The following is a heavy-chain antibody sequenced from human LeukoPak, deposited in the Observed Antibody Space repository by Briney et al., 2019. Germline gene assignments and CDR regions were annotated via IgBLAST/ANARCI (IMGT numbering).Heavy chain of an antibody. CDR2: INHSGST. J-gene: IGHJ6*03. CDR1: GGSFSGYY. CDR3: ARGRNSSSWYRALLYYYYMDV. D-gene: IGHD6-13*01. V-gene: IGHV4-34*01. Sequence: SETLSLTCAVYGGSFSGYYWSWIRQPPGKGLEWIGEINHSGSTNYNPSLKSRVTISVDTSKNQFSLKLSSVTAADTAVYYCARGRNSSSWYRALLYYYYMDVWGKGTTVTVSS.